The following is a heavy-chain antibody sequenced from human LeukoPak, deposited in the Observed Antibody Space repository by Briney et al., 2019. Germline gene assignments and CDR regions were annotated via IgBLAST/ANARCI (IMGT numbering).Heavy chain of an antibody. CDR2: IYHSGST. J-gene: IGHJ5*02. Sequence: SETLSLTCAVSGGSISSSNWWSWVRQPPGKGLEWIGEIYHSGSTNYNPSRKSRVTISVDKSKNQFSLRLSSVPAAGTAVYYCARVEAYDSSPWGQGTLVTVSS. V-gene: IGHV4-4*02. CDR3: ARVEAYDSSP. CDR1: GGSISSSNW. D-gene: IGHD3-22*01.